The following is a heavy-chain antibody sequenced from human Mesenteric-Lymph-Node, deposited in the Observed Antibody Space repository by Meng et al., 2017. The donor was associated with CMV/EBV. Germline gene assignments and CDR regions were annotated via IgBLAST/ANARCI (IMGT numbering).Heavy chain of an antibody. CDR3: ARDRGLLRFYYYGMDV. J-gene: IGHJ6*02. Sequence: ASVKVSCKASGYTFTGYYMHWVRPAPGQGLEWMGWINPNSGGTNYAQKFQGRVTMTRDTSISTAYMELSRLRSDDTAVYYCARDRGLLRFYYYGMDVWGQGTTVTVSS. CDR2: INPNSGGT. D-gene: IGHD1-26*01. CDR1: GYTFTGYY. V-gene: IGHV1-2*02.